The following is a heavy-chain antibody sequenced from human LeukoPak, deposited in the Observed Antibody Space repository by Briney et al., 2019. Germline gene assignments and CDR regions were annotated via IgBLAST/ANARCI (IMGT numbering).Heavy chain of an antibody. V-gene: IGHV3-21*01. Sequence: GGSLRLSCAASGFTFSSYSMNWVRQAPGKGLEWVSSISSSSYIYYAVSVKGRFTISRDNTKNPLYLQMNSLRAEDTAVYYCARVGDYYDSSGPLNPWGQGTLVTVSS. CDR2: ISSSSYI. J-gene: IGHJ5*02. CDR1: GFTFSSYS. D-gene: IGHD3-22*01. CDR3: ARVGDYYDSSGPLNP.